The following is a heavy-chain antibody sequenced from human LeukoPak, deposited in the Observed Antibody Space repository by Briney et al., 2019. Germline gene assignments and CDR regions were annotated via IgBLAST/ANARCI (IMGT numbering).Heavy chain of an antibody. CDR2: ISYDGTNQ. CDR1: GFSFSFYG. Sequence: GGSLRLSCAASGFSFSFYGIHWVRQAPGKGLEWLAVISYDGTNQYFVDSVKGRFTLSRDNTKNTVYLQMNSLRPGDTAVYYCARPQYYDFWSGGWDAFDIWGQGTMVTVSS. D-gene: IGHD3-3*01. V-gene: IGHV3-30*03. CDR3: ARPQYYDFWSGGWDAFDI. J-gene: IGHJ3*02.